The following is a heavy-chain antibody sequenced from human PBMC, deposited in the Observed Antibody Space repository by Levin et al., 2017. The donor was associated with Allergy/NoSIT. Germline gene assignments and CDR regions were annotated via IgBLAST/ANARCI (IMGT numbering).Heavy chain of an antibody. V-gene: IGHV1-69*06. CDR1: GDTFRNYV. J-gene: IGHJ4*02. CDR2: IIPSFGTG. CDR3: ARSRKKYYYDTSGYPFDS. Sequence: SVKVSCKASGDTFRNYVITWLRQAPGQGLEWMGGIIPSFGTGNDTQKFQGRLTITADKSTNTAYMELNSLRSDDTAVYYCARSRKKYYYDTSGYPFDSWGQGTLVTVSS. D-gene: IGHD3-22*01.